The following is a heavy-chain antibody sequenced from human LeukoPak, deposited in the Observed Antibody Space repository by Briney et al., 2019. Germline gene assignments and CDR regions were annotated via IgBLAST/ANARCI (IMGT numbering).Heavy chain of an antibody. CDR1: GGSISSGGYS. J-gene: IGHJ4*02. V-gene: IGHV4-30-2*01. CDR3: ARSSSWKQFDY. D-gene: IGHD6-13*01. CDR2: IYHSGST. Sequence: SQTLSLTCAVSGGSISSGGYSWGWIRQPPGKGLEWIGYIYHSGSTYYNPSLESRVTISVDRSKNQFSLKLSSVTAADTAVYYCARSSSWKQFDYWGQGTLVTVSS.